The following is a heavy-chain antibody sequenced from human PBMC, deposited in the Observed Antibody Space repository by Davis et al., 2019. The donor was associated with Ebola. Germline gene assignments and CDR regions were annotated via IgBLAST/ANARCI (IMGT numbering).Heavy chain of an antibody. Sequence: ASVTVSCKASGYTFTSYAMHWVRQAPGQRLEWMGWINAGNGNTKYSQKFQGRVTITRDTSASTAYMELSSLRSEDTAVYYCARPHDSSGYPPMYYWGQGTLVTVSS. CDR1: GYTFTSYA. CDR3: ARPHDSSGYPPMYY. CDR2: INAGNGNT. V-gene: IGHV1-3*01. J-gene: IGHJ4*02. D-gene: IGHD3-22*01.